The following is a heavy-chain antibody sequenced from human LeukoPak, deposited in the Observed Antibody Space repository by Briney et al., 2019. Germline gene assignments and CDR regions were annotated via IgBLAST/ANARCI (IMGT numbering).Heavy chain of an antibody. CDR1: GFTFSSYA. V-gene: IGHV3-53*01. J-gene: IGHJ4*02. CDR2: IYRGGST. D-gene: IGHD6-13*01. Sequence: GGSLRLSCAASGFTFSSYAMSWVRQAPGKGLEWVSVIYRGGSTYYADSVKGRFTMSRDNSKNTVYLQMDSLRAEDTALYYCARDRGAAAGNWGQGTLVTVSS. CDR3: ARDRGAAAGN.